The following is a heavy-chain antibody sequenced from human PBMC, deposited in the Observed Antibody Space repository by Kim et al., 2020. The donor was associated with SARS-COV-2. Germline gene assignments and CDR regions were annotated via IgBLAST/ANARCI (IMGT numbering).Heavy chain of an antibody. V-gene: IGHV4-61*02. CDR3: GIVSSTLSYFDH. CDR1: GDSITSGDYY. CDR2: MYITGSP. J-gene: IGHJ4*02. D-gene: IGHD6-13*01. Sequence: SETLSLTCTVSGDSITSGDYYWSWVRQPAGKALEWIGRMYITGSPNYNPSLKSRVTMSGDTSRNQFSLKLNSVTAADTAVYYCGIVSSTLSYFDHWGQGILVTVSS.